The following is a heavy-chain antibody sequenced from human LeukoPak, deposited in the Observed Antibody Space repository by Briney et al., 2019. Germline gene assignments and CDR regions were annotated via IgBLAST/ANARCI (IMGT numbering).Heavy chain of an antibody. CDR2: ISGSGGST. V-gene: IGHV3-23*01. CDR1: GFTFSGYG. D-gene: IGHD2-15*01. J-gene: IGHJ6*03. CDR3: AKESSRYCSGGSCPRDYYYMDV. Sequence: HTGGSLRLSCTASGFTFSGYGMSWVRQAPGKGLEWVSAISGSGGSTYYADSVKGRFTISRDNSKNTLYLQMNSLRAEDTAVYYCAKESSRYCSGGSCPRDYYYMDVWGKGTTVTVSS.